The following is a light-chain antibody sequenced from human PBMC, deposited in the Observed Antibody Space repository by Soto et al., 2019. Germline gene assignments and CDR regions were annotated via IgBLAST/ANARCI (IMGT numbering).Light chain of an antibody. Sequence: DIQMTQSPSTLSASVGDSVTITCRASQSISSWLAWYQQKPGKAPRLLIYKASSLESGVPSRFSGSVSGTEFTLTISSLQPDDSATYYYQQYSNFWTFGQGTKVEIK. V-gene: IGKV1-5*03. CDR2: KAS. CDR1: QSISSW. J-gene: IGKJ1*01. CDR3: QQYSNFWT.